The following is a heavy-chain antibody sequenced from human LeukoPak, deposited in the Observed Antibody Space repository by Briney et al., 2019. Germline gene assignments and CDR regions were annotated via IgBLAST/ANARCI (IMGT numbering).Heavy chain of an antibody. J-gene: IGHJ4*02. Sequence: GGSLRLSCAASGFTFSSYGMHWVRQAPGKGLEWVAFIRYDGSNKYYADSVKGRFSISRDNSKNTLYLQMNSLRAEDTAVYYCARDKIWGEDYFDYWGQGTLVTVSS. CDR2: IRYDGSNK. V-gene: IGHV3-30*02. CDR1: GFTFSSYG. CDR3: ARDKIWGEDYFDY. D-gene: IGHD3-16*01.